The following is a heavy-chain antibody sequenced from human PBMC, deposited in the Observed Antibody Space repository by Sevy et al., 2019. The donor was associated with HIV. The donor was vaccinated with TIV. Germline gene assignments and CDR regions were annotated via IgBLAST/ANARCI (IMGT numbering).Heavy chain of an antibody. D-gene: IGHD3-3*01. CDR2: ISSSSSYT. CDR3: ARGGVVLDLWDH. V-gene: IGHV3-11*06. J-gene: IGHJ4*02. Sequence: GGSLRLSCAASGFTFSDYYMSWIRQAPGKGLEWVSYISSSSSYTNYADSVKGRFTISRDNAKNSLYLQMNSLRAEDTAVYYCARGGVVLDLWDHWGQGTLVTVSS. CDR1: GFTFSDYY.